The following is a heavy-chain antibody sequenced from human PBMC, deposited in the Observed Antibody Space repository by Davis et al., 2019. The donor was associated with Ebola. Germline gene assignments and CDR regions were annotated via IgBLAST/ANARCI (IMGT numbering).Heavy chain of an antibody. CDR3: ARERGIQLWSRLPFDY. CDR2: IIPIFGTA. V-gene: IGHV1-69*13. CDR1: GGTFSSYA. J-gene: IGHJ4*02. Sequence: SVKVSCKASGGTFSSYAISWVRQAPGQGLEWMGGIIPIFGTANYAQKFQGRVTITADESTSTAYMELSSLRSEDTAVYYCARERGIQLWSRLPFDYWGQGTLVTVSS. D-gene: IGHD5-18*01.